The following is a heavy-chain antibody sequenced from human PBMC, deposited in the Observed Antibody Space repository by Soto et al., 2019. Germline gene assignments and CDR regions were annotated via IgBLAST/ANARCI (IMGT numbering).Heavy chain of an antibody. CDR2: IHYSGST. V-gene: IGHV4-39*01. Sequence: SETLSLTCTVSGGSISSSSYYWGWIRQPPGKGLEWIGSIHYSGSTYYNPSLKSRVTISVDTSKNQFSLRLSSVTAADTAVYYCASLLNYDILTGYLDDAFDIWGQGTMVTVSS. CDR1: GGSISSSSYY. D-gene: IGHD3-9*01. J-gene: IGHJ3*02. CDR3: ASLLNYDILTGYLDDAFDI.